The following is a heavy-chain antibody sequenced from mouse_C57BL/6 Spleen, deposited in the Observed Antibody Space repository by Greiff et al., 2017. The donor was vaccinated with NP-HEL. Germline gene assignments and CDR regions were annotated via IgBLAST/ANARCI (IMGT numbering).Heavy chain of an antibody. V-gene: IGHV1S81*02. Sequence: VQLQQSGAELVKAGASVKMSCKASGYTFTSYWMHWVKQRLGQGLEWFAETNPTNGRTYYNEKFKSKATLTVDKSSSTAYMLLSGPTFEDSAVYYLSRIKKIVPTYFDYWGQGTTLTVSS. CDR2: TNPTNGRT. CDR1: GYTFTSYW. D-gene: IGHD5-1*01. J-gene: IGHJ2*01. CDR3: SRIKKIVPTYFDY.